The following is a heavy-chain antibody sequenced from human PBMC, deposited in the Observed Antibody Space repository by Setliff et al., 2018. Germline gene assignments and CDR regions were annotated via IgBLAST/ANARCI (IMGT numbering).Heavy chain of an antibody. J-gene: IGHJ5*02. CDR3: ARGLREDGYNLADP. CDR2: MNPNSGNT. V-gene: IGHV1-8*03. Sequence: GASVKVSCKTSGRTFNSYGIDWVRQAPGQGLEWMGWMNPNSGNTGYAQKFQGRVTITADESTSTAYMELNSLRAEDTAVYYCARGLREDGYNLADPWGQGTLVTVYS. CDR1: GRTFNSYG. D-gene: IGHD5-12*01.